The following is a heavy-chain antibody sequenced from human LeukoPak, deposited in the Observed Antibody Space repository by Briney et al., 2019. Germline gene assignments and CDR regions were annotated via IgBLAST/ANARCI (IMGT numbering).Heavy chain of an antibody. J-gene: IGHJ6*03. CDR1: GFTFSSYG. D-gene: IGHD3-10*01. Sequence: GRSLRLSCAASGFTFSSYGMHWVRQAPGKGLEWVAVIWYDGSNKYYADSVKGRFTISRDNSKNTLYLQMNSLRAEDTAVYYCAKDHHYYGSGSYGVYIDVWGKGTTVTVSS. V-gene: IGHV3-33*06. CDR2: IWYDGSNK. CDR3: AKDHHYYGSGSYGVYIDV.